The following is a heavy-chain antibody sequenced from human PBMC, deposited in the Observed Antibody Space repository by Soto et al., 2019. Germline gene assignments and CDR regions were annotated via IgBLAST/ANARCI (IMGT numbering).Heavy chain of an antibody. CDR2: IEQDGSEK. V-gene: IGHV3-7*01. CDR3: ARGVSTTGNYYYYCMDV. CDR1: EFTFSSYW. J-gene: IGHJ6*03. D-gene: IGHD1-1*01. Sequence: EVQLVESGGGLVQPGGSLRLSCAASEFTFSSYWMSWVRQAPGKGLEWVANIEQDGSEKYYVDSVKGRFAISRDNAKNSLYLQMNSLRAEDTAVYYCARGVSTTGNYYYYCMDVWGRGTTVTVSS.